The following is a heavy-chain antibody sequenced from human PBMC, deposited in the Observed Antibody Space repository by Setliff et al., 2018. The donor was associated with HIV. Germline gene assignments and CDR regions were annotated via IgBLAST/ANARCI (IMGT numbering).Heavy chain of an antibody. J-gene: IGHJ6*03. CDR2: ITSSGTTT. Sequence: PGGSLRLSCAASGLSFSDYYMTWVRQAPGRGLEWVSYITSSGTTTLYGDSMRGRFTASRDNAESSMYLQMNNLRAEDTAVYYCARSGGIGNYHWDVWGKGTTVTVSS. CDR1: GLSFSDYY. V-gene: IGHV3-11*04. CDR3: ARSGGIGNYHWDV. D-gene: IGHD3-16*01.